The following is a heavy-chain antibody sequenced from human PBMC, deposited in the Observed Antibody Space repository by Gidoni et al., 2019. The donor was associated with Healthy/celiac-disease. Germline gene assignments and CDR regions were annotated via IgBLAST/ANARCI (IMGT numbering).Heavy chain of an antibody. CDR2: ISAYNGNT. Sequence: QVQLVQSGAEVQKPGASVQLSCKASGYTFTSYGISWVRQAPGQGLEGMEWISAYNGNTDEAEKVEARVTMAQDPSMSTAYTEPTSLWSDETDVYNCVCISYGETSAFDYWGQGTLVTVSS. CDR1: GYTFTSYG. V-gene: IGHV1-18*01. CDR3: VCISYGETSAFDY. J-gene: IGHJ4*02. D-gene: IGHD2-21*01.